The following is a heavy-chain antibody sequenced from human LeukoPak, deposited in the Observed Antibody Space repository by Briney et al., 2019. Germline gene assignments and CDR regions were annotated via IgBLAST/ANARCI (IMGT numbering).Heavy chain of an antibody. J-gene: IGHJ4*02. Sequence: GGSLRLSCAASGFTFSSYWMHRVRQAPGKGLVWVSVINNDGSGTNYADSVKGRSTISRDNAKNTLYLQMTSLGAEDTAVYHCVKGSAASRPYYFDCWGQGTLVTVSS. D-gene: IGHD6-25*01. V-gene: IGHV3-74*01. CDR3: VKGSAASRPYYFDC. CDR2: INNDGSGT. CDR1: GFTFSSYW.